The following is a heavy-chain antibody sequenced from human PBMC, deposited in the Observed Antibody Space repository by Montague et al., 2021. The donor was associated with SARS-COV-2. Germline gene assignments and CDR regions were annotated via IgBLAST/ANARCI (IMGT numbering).Heavy chain of an antibody. CDR2: IIPSGST. V-gene: IGHV4-4*08. CDR1: GGSITRYY. J-gene: IGHJ4*02. Sequence: SETLSLTCTVSGGSITRYYWNWIRQPPGKGLEWIGYIIPSGSTKYNPSLKSRVTMSVDTSKNQFSLKLFSVTTADTALYYCARLAPERHCSVDTCSAVWGQGALVTVSS. D-gene: IGHD2-15*01. CDR3: ARLAPERHCSVDTCSAV.